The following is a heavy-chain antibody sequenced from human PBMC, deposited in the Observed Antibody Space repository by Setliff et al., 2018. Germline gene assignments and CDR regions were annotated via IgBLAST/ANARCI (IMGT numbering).Heavy chain of an antibody. V-gene: IGHV4-59*01. Sequence: LSLTCTVSGGSINNYYWSWIRQAPGKGLEWVGYVYYTGTTNYSPSLKGRVIISVDASKNRLSPQLNSVTPADTAVYYCARDRSAYNYGLDVWGQGTTVTVSS. CDR2: VYYTGTT. CDR1: GGSINNYY. J-gene: IGHJ6*02. CDR3: ARDRSAYNYGLDV.